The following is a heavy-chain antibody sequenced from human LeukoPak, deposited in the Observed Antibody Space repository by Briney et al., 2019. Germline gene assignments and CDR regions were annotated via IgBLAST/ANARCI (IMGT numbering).Heavy chain of an antibody. J-gene: IGHJ5*02. D-gene: IGHD3-10*01. CDR2: IFYSGTT. CDR1: GGSISSNNYY. V-gene: IGHV4-39*07. Sequence: SETLSLTCTVSGGSISSNNYYWGWIRQPPGKGLEWIGSIFYSGTTYYNPSLKSRVTLSVDTSKNQFSLKLSSVTAADTAVYYCARDRGEPTLITFFDPWGQGTLVTVSS. CDR3: ARDRGEPTLITFFDP.